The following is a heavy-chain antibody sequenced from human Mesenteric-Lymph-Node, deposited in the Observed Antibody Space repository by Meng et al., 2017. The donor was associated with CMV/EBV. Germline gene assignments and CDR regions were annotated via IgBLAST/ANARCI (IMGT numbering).Heavy chain of an antibody. CDR1: GFSFSTYD. CDR3: AREGAPGYSTG. Sequence: GGSLRLSCAASGFSFSTYDMYWVRQTAGKSLEWVSAIGTLSDTFYPESVKGRFTISRDNAKNSLYLQMNTLRGDDTALYYCAREGAPGYSTGWGQGTTVTVSS. CDR2: IGTLSDT. J-gene: IGHJ6*02. V-gene: IGHV3-13*01. D-gene: IGHD6-25*01.